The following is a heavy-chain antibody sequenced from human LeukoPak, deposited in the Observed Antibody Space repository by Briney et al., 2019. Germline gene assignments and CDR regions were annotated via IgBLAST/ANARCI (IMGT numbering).Heavy chain of an antibody. J-gene: IGHJ4*02. CDR1: EFTFSTYW. CDR2: INYDGGET. D-gene: IGHD1-1*01. V-gene: IGHV3-7*03. CDR3: ARSSGIGTTDY. Sequence: GGSLRLSCVASEFTFSTYWMSWVRQAPGKGLEWVANINYDGGETYYVDSVRGRFTISRDNAKNSLYLQVNSLRAEDTAVYYCARSSGIGTTDYWGQGTLVTASS.